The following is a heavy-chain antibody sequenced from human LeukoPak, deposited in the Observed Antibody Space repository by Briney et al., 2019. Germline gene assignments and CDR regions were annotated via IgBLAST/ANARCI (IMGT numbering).Heavy chain of an antibody. Sequence: GASVKVSCKASGYTFTGYYMHWVRQAPGQGLEWMGWINTNTGNPTYAQGFTGRFVFSLDTSVSTAYLQISSLKAEDTAVYYCARAVGRRSIAIQRVYYFDYWGQGTLVTVSS. J-gene: IGHJ4*02. CDR1: GYTFTGYY. CDR2: INTNTGNP. D-gene: IGHD6-13*01. CDR3: ARAVGRRSIAIQRVYYFDY. V-gene: IGHV7-4-1*02.